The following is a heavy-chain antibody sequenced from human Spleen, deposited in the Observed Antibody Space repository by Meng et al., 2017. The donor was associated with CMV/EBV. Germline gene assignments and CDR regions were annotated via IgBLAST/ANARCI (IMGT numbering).Heavy chain of an antibody. V-gene: IGHV1-2*02. CDR2: INPNSGDT. CDR1: GYTFTGHY. J-gene: IGHJ4*02. CDR3: AREWGIVTNDY. D-gene: IGHD2/OR15-2a*01. Sequence: ASVKVSCKASGYTFTGHYMHWVRQAPGQGLEWMGWINPNSGDTDYAQKFQGRVTMTRDTSISTVYMELGRLSSDDTAVYYCAREWGIVTNDYWGQGTLVTVSS.